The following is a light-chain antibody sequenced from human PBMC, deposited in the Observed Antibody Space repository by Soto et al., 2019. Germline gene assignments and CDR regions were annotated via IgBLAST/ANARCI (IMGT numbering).Light chain of an antibody. CDR3: QQYGASPKYT. V-gene: IGKV3-20*01. J-gene: IGKJ2*01. CDR1: QSISNTF. CDR2: GAS. Sequence: EIVLAQSPGTLSLSPGERATLSCRASQSISNTFLAWYQQKPGQAPRLLIYGASSRATGTPDRFSGSGSGTDFTISISRLEPEDFAVYYCQQYGASPKYTFGQGTKLEIK.